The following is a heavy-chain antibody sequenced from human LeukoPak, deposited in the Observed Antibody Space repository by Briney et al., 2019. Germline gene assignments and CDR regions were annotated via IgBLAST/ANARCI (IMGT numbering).Heavy chain of an antibody. Sequence: GGSLRLSCAASGFTFSSYGMHWVRQAPGKGLEWVAVIWYDGSNKYYADSVKGRFTISRDNSKNTLYLQMNSLRAEDTAVYYCAKDSDYGDYDYWGQGTLVTVSS. V-gene: IGHV3-33*06. CDR1: GFTFSSYG. D-gene: IGHD4-17*01. CDR3: AKDSDYGDYDY. J-gene: IGHJ4*02. CDR2: IWYDGSNK.